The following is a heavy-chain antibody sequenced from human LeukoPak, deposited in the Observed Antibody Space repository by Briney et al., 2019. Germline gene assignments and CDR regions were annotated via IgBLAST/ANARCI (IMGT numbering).Heavy chain of an antibody. J-gene: IGHJ6*02. CDR1: GGSISSSSYY. V-gene: IGHV4-39*01. CDR3: ARLNFPTMDV. CDR2: IYYSGST. Sequence: SETLSLTCTVSGGSISSSSYYWGWIRQPPGKGLEWIGSIYYSGSTYYNPSLKSRVTISVDTSKNQFSLKLSSVTAADTAVYYCARLNFPTMDVWGQGTTVTVSS.